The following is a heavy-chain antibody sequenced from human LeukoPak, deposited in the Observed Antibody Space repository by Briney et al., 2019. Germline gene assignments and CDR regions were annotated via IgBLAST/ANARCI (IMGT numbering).Heavy chain of an antibody. CDR2: ITSSGDTT. V-gene: IGHV3-23*01. Sequence: GGSLRLSCAASGFTFNNYAMNWVRQAPGKGLEWVSSITSSGDTTHYADSVRGRFTISRDNSRNTLSLQMISLRAEDTAVYYCAKGVLSGMRYYYGMDVWGKGTTVTVSS. D-gene: IGHD3-10*01. J-gene: IGHJ6*04. CDR1: GFTFNNYA. CDR3: AKGVLSGMRYYYGMDV.